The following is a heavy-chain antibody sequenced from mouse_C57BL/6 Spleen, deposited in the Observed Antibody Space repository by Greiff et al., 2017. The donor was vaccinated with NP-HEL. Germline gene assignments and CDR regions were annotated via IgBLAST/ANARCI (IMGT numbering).Heavy chain of an antibody. CDR3: ARRHYGSSNLFDY. J-gene: IGHJ2*01. Sequence: QVQLQQPGAELVKPGASVKLSCKASGYTFTSYWMQWVKQRPGQGLEWIGEIDPSDSYTNYNQKFKGKATLTVDTSSSTAYMQLSSLTSEDSAVYYCARRHYGSSNLFDYWGQGTTLTVSS. V-gene: IGHV1-50*01. CDR2: IDPSDSYT. D-gene: IGHD1-1*01. CDR1: GYTFTSYW.